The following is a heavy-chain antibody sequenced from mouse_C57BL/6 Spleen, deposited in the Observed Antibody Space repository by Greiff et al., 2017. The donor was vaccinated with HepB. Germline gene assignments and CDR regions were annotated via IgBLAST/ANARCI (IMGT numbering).Heavy chain of an antibody. CDR3: ARRPYGYDWFAY. CDR2: ISNGGGST. Sequence: EVHLVESGGGLVQPGGSLKLSCAASGFTFSDYYMYWVRQTPEKRLEWVAYISNGGGSTYYPDTVKGRFTISRDNAKNTLYLQMSRLKSEDTAMYYCARRPYGYDWFAYWGQGTLVTVSA. J-gene: IGHJ3*01. V-gene: IGHV5-12*01. CDR1: GFTFSDYY. D-gene: IGHD2-2*01.